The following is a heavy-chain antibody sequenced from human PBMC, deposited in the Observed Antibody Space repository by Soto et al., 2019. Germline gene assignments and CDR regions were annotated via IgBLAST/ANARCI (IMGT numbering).Heavy chain of an antibody. J-gene: IGHJ3*02. D-gene: IGHD6-6*01. Sequence: PGGSLRLSCSASGFTFSSFAMNWVRQAPGKGLEWVSAISGGGDKTYYADSVKGRFTIFRDNSKNMVYLQLNSLRAEDTAVYYCAKGGRSRAARSAPADAVDIWGQGTLVTVSS. V-gene: IGHV3-23*01. CDR2: ISGGGDKT. CDR3: AKGGRSRAARSAPADAVDI. CDR1: GFTFSSFA.